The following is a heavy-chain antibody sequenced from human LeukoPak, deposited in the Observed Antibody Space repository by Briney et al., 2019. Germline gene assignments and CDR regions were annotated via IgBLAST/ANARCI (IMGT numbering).Heavy chain of an antibody. Sequence: GGSLRLSCAASGFTFDDYGMSWVRQAPGKGLEWVSSINWNGGSTKGRFTISRDNAKNSLYLQMNSLRAEDTGLYYCARDGGPDGEFDYWGQGTLVIVSS. CDR1: GFTFDDYG. V-gene: IGHV3-20*04. CDR2: INWNGGST. CDR3: ARDGGPDGEFDY. J-gene: IGHJ4*02. D-gene: IGHD2-15*01.